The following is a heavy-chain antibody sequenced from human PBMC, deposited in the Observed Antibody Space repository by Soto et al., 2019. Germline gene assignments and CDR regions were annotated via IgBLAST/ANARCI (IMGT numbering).Heavy chain of an antibody. D-gene: IGHD4-17*01. J-gene: IGHJ4*02. CDR3: ATFHGDYVSH. CDR2: IYYSGST. V-gene: IGHV4-39*01. CDR1: GGSISSTSYY. Sequence: QLQLQESGPGLVKPSETLSLTCTVSGGSISSTSYYWGWIRQPPGKGLEWIGSIYYSGSTYYNPSLKSRVTISVDTSKNQFSLKLSSVTAADTAVYYCATFHGDYVSHWGRGTLVTVSS.